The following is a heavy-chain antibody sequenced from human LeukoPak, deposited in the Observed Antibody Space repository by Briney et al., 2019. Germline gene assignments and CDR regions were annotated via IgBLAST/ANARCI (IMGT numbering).Heavy chain of an antibody. J-gene: IGHJ4*02. CDR2: IYISGTT. CDR3: ARAVGTGYPYYFDY. D-gene: IGHD3/OR15-3a*01. Sequence: SETLSLTCTVSGGSISSYYWSWIRQPAGKALEWIGRIYISGTTNYNPSFKSRVTTSVDTSKNQFSLNLSSVTAADTAVYYCARAVGTGYPYYFDYWGQGTLVTVSS. V-gene: IGHV4-4*07. CDR1: GGSISSYY.